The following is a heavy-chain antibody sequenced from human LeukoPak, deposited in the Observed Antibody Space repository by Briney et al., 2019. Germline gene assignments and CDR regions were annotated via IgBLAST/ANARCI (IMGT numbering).Heavy chain of an antibody. D-gene: IGHD3-3*01. CDR2: IYHSGST. CDR3: ARPASAYYVNEGFDI. Sequence: SSETLSLTCTVSGDSITSYYWNWIRQPPGKGLEWISHIYHSGSTNYNPSLKRRVTTSVDTSKNQISLNLSSVTAADTAVYYCARPASAYYVNEGFDIWGPGTMVTVSS. CDR1: GDSITSYY. V-gene: IGHV4-59*01. J-gene: IGHJ3*02.